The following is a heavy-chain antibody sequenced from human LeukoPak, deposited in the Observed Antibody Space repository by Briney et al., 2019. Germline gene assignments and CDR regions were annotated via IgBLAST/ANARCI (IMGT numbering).Heavy chain of an antibody. Sequence: PSETLSLTCTVSGGSISSYYWSWIRQPPGKGLEWIGYIYYSGSTNYNPSLKSRVTISVDTSKNQFSLKLSSVTAADTAVYYCARLYYDSSGYRPDYWGQGTLVTVSS. V-gene: IGHV4-59*08. J-gene: IGHJ4*02. D-gene: IGHD3-22*01. CDR2: IYYSGST. CDR1: GGSISSYY. CDR3: ARLYYDSSGYRPDY.